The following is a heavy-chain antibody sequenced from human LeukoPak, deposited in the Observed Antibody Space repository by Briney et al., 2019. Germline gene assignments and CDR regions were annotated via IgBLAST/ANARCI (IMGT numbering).Heavy chain of an antibody. CDR1: GYSISSGYY. Sequence: SETLSLTCTVSGYSISSGYYWGWIRQPPGKGLEWIGSIHYSARIYYNPSLKSRLTISPDTSKNQFSLKLTSVTAAGTAVYYCARAGDRIAAAGTFDYWGQGTLVTVSS. CDR2: IHYSARI. D-gene: IGHD6-13*01. V-gene: IGHV4-38-2*02. J-gene: IGHJ4*02. CDR3: ARAGDRIAAAGTFDY.